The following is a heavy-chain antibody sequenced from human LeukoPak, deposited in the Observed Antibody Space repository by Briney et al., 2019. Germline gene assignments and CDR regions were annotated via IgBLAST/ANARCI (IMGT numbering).Heavy chain of an antibody. CDR1: GFTVSNNY. D-gene: IGHD6-6*01. V-gene: IGHV3-66*01. CDR3: ARDPPAVAANTYG. J-gene: IGHJ4*02. Sequence: GGSLRLSCAASGFTVSNNYMRWVRQAPGKGLEWVSLIYSGGATFYADAVRGRFTISRDGSKNTLYLQMNSLRAEDTAVYYCARDPPAVAANTYGWGQGTLVTVSS. CDR2: IYSGGAT.